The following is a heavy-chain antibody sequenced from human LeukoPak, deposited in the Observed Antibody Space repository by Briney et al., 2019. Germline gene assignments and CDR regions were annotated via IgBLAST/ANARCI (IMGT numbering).Heavy chain of an antibody. CDR2: INWNGGST. Sequence: PGGSLRLSCAASGFTFDDYGMTWARQVPGKGLEWVSGINWNGGSTGYADSVKGRFTISRDNAKNSLYLQMNSLRAEDTALYYCAKDYYGSGADAFDIWGQGTMVTVSS. CDR3: AKDYYGSGADAFDI. D-gene: IGHD3-10*01. J-gene: IGHJ3*02. V-gene: IGHV3-20*04. CDR1: GFTFDDYG.